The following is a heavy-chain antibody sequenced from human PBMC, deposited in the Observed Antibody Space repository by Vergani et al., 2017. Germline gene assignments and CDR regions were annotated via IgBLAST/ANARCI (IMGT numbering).Heavy chain of an antibody. V-gene: IGHV4-31*03. Sequence: QVQLPESGPGLVKPSQTLSLTCTVSGGSISSGGYYWSWIRQHPGKGLEWIGYIYYSGSTYYNPSLKSRVTISVDTSKNQFSLKLSSVTAADTAVYYCARDFGEYYYDSSGVFDIWGQGTMVTVSS. CDR2: IYYSGST. CDR1: GGSISSGGYY. J-gene: IGHJ3*02. D-gene: IGHD3-22*01. CDR3: ARDFGEYYYDSSGVFDI.